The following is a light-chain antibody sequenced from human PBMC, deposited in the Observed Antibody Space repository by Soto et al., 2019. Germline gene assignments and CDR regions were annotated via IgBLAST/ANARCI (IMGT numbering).Light chain of an antibody. CDR3: QQYGSSPWT. Sequence: EIVMTQSPAALAVSPGGRVTLSGRASQSVSSRLAWYQQKPGQAPRLLIYGASSRATGIPDRFSGSGSGTDFTLTISRLEPEDFAVYYCQQYGSSPWTFGQGTTGDIK. J-gene: IGKJ1*01. CDR2: GAS. V-gene: IGKV3-20*01. CDR1: QSVSSR.